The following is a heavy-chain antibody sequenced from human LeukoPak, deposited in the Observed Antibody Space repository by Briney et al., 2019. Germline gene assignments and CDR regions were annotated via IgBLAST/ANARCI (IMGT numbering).Heavy chain of an antibody. Sequence: GGSLRLSCAASGFTFSSFGMYWVRQAPGKGLEWVAVIWYDGSNDDYADSVKGRFTISRDNSKNTLYLQMNSLRAEDTAVYYCARAGYDSSGYSTYYFDYWGQGTLVTVSS. D-gene: IGHD3-22*01. CDR2: IWYDGSND. J-gene: IGHJ4*02. CDR1: GFTFSSFG. V-gene: IGHV3-33*01. CDR3: ARAGYDSSGYSTYYFDY.